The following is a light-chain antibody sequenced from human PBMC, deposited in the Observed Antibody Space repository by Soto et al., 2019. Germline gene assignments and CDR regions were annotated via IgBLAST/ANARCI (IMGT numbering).Light chain of an antibody. J-gene: IGLJ2*01. V-gene: IGLV2-14*01. Sequence: QSVLTQPASVSGSPGQSITISCTGTSGDIGSYTYVSWYQQYPGKAPKLLISEVTNRPSGVSNRFSGSKSGNTASLTISGLQAEDEAHYYCSSYTTNSPPVVFGGGTQLTLL. CDR1: SGDIGSYTY. CDR3: SSYTTNSPPVV. CDR2: EVT.